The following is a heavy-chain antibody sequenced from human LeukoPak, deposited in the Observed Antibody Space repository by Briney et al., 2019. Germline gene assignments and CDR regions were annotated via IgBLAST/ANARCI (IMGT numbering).Heavy chain of an antibody. Sequence: PGGTLRLSCAASGFTFSSYGMSWVRQAPGKGLEWVANIKQDGSEKYYVHSVKGRFTISRDNAKNSLYLQMNSLRAEDTAVYYCARKNGLDYWGQGTLVSVSS. CDR2: IKQDGSEK. J-gene: IGHJ4*02. V-gene: IGHV3-7*01. CDR3: ARKNGLDY. CDR1: GFTFSSYG.